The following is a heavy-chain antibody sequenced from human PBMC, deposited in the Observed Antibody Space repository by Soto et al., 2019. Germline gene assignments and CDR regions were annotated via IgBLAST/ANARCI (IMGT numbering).Heavy chain of an antibody. J-gene: IGHJ4*02. CDR3: ATSPPLTLYSNPLGY. Sequence: GSLRLSCAASGFTFSSYAMSWVRQAPGKGLEWVSAISGSGGSTYYADSVKGRFTISRDNSKNTLYLQMNSLRAEDTAVYYCATSPPLTLYSNPLGYWGQGTLVTVSS. D-gene: IGHD4-4*01. CDR1: GFTFSSYA. V-gene: IGHV3-23*01. CDR2: ISGSGGST.